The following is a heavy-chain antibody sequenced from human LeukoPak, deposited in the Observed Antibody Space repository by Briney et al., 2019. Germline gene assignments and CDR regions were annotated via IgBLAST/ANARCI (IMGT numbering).Heavy chain of an antibody. J-gene: IGHJ3*02. D-gene: IGHD6-13*01. Sequence: GGSLRLSCAASGFTVSSNYMSWVRQAPGKGLEWVSVIYSGGSTYYADSVKGRFTISRDNSKNTLYLQMNSLRAEDTAVYYCAREVAAAGPGAFDIWGQGTMVTVSS. CDR1: GFTVSSNY. V-gene: IGHV3-53*01. CDR2: IYSGGST. CDR3: AREVAAAGPGAFDI.